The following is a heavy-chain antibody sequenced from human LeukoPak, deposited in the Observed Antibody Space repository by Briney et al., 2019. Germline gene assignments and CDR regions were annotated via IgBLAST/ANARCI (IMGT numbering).Heavy chain of an antibody. CDR3: ARYNYDFWSGYYPH. V-gene: IGHV4-4*02. J-gene: IGHJ4*02. Sequence: SETLSLTCAVSGGSISSSNWWSWVRQPPGKGLEWIGEIYQSGSTNYNPSLKSRVTISVDKSKNQFSLKLSSVTAADTAVYYCARYNYDFWSGYYPHWGQGTLVTVSS. CDR1: GGSISSSNW. D-gene: IGHD3-3*01. CDR2: IYQSGST.